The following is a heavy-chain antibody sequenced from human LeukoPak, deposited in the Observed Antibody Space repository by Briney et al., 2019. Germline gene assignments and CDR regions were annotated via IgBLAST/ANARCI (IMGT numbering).Heavy chain of an antibody. CDR3: ARSLDSGYDYLPEYFDY. CDR2: ISSSSSYI. J-gene: IGHJ4*02. V-gene: IGHV3-21*01. Sequence: GGPLRLSCAASGFTFSSYSMNWVRQAPGKGLEWVSSISSSSSYIYYADSVKGRFTISRDNAKNSLYLQMNSLRAEDTAVYYCARSLDSGYDYLPEYFDYWGQGTLVTVSS. D-gene: IGHD5-12*01. CDR1: GFTFSSYS.